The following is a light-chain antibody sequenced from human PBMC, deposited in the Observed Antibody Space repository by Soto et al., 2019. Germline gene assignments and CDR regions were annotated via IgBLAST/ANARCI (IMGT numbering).Light chain of an antibody. CDR1: SGDVGGYNY. J-gene: IGLJ1*01. Sequence: QSVLTQPPSASGSPGQSVTISCTGTSGDVGGYNYVSWYQQHPGKAPKLMIFEVSERPSGVPDRFSGSKSGTSASLAISGLQSEDEADYYCAAWDASLDGYVFGTGTKVTVL. CDR3: AAWDASLDGYV. CDR2: EVS. V-gene: IGLV2-8*01.